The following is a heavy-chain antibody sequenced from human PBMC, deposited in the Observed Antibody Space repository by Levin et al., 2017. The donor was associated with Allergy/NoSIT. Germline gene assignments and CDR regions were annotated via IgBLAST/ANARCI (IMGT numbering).Heavy chain of an antibody. CDR1: GGSISSSY. CDR2: IYYSGST. V-gene: IGHV4-59*01. CDR3: AREQTTVSFDYFDY. D-gene: IGHD4-17*01. Sequence: SQTLSLTCTVSGGSISSSYWSWIRQPPGKGLEWIGYIYYSGSTNYNPSLKSRVTISIDTSKNQFSLKLSSVTAADTAVYYCAREQTTVSFDYFDYWGQGTLVTVSS. J-gene: IGHJ4*02.